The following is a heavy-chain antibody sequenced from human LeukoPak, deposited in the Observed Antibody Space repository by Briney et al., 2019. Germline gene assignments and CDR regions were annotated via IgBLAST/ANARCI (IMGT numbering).Heavy chain of an antibody. Sequence: PSQTLSLTCTVSGGSISSGSYYWSWIRQPAGKGLEWIGRIYTSGSTNYNPSLKSRVTISVDTSKNQFSLKLSSVTAADTAVYYCAKDLLAPPPPVDVFDIGGQGKMVPVSS. CDR3: AKDLLAPPPPVDVFDI. CDR1: GGSISSGSYY. D-gene: IGHD3-3*02. V-gene: IGHV4-61*02. CDR2: IYTSGST. J-gene: IGHJ3*02.